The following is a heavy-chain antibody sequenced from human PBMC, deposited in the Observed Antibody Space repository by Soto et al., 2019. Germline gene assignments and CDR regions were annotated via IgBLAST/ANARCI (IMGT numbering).Heavy chain of an antibody. D-gene: IGHD4-17*01. CDR1: GFTFIAHI. V-gene: IGHV3-48*01. CDR3: LNGDYY. CDR2: INSRDDTT. Sequence: EVQLVESGGGLVQPGGPLSLSCAASGFTFIAHIMYWFRQAPGKGLEWVSSINSRDDTTYYADSVKGRFTISRDNAKNSLYLQMNSLRAEDTAIYYCLNGDYYVGQGTLVTVSS. J-gene: IGHJ4*02.